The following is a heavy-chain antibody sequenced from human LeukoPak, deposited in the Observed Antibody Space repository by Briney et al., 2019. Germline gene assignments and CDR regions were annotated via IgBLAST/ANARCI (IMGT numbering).Heavy chain of an antibody. CDR1: GFTFSSYG. CDR2: IWYDGSNK. CDR3: ARDEGATVTAPNY. V-gene: IGHV3-33*01. D-gene: IGHD4-17*01. J-gene: IGHJ4*02. Sequence: PGRSLRLSCAASGFTFSSYGMHWVRQAPGKGLEWVAVIWYDGSNKYYADSVKGRFTISRDNSKNTLYLQMNSLRAEDTAVYYCARDEGATVTAPNYWGQGTLVTVSS.